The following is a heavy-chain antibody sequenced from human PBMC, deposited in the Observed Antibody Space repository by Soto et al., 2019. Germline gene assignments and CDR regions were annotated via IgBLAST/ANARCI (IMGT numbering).Heavy chain of an antibody. D-gene: IGHD6-13*01. CDR2: ISAYNGNT. J-gene: IGHJ4*02. Sequence: QVQLVQSGAEVKKPGASVKVSCKASGYTFTSYGISWVRQAPGQGLEWMGWISAYNGNTNYAQKLQGRVTMTTDTSTGIAYMELSSPRADDTAVYYCARESSSSCHDYWGQGTLVTVSS. CDR1: GYTFTSYG. CDR3: ARESSSSCHDY. V-gene: IGHV1-18*01.